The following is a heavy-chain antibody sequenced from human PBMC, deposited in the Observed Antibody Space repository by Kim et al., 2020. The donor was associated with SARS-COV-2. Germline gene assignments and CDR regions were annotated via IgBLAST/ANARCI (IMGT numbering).Heavy chain of an antibody. Sequence: AASVKGRVTISRDDSKSIAYLKMNSLKTEDTAVYYCTRVGSGYDRGFDYWGQGTLVTVSS. CDR3: TRVGSGYDRGFDY. V-gene: IGHV3-49*02. D-gene: IGHD5-12*01. J-gene: IGHJ4*02.